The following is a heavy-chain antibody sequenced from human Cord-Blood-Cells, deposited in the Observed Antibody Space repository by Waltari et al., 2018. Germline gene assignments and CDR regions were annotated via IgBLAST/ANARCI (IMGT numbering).Heavy chain of an antibody. CDR1: GGSISSSSYY. CDR2: IYYSGTT. Sequence: QLQLQESGPGLVKPSETLSLTCTVSGGSISSSSYYWGWIRQPPGKGLEWIGSIYYSGTTYYNPSLKCRVTISVDTSKNQFSLKLSSVTAADTAVYYCARQPPIAASPTEAYFDYWGQGTLVTVSS. D-gene: IGHD6-25*01. V-gene: IGHV4-39*01. CDR3: ARQPPIAASPTEAYFDY. J-gene: IGHJ4*02.